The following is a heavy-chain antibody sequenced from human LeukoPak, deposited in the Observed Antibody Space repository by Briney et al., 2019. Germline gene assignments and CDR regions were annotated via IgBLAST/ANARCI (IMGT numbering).Heavy chain of an antibody. CDR3: AKDPKLYSYGHYFDY. CDR1: GFTFSSYG. V-gene: IGHV3-30*02. D-gene: IGHD5-18*01. CDR2: IRYDGSNK. Sequence: GGSLRLSCAASGFTFSSYGMHWVRQAPGKGLEWVAFIRYDGSNKYYADSVKGRFTISRDNSKNTPYLQMNSLRAEDTAVYYCAKDPKLYSYGHYFDYWGQGTLVTVSS. J-gene: IGHJ4*02.